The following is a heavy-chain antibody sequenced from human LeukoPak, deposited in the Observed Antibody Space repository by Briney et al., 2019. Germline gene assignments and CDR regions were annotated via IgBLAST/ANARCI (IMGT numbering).Heavy chain of an antibody. CDR2: INHSGST. Sequence: PSETLSLTCVVYGESFSAYSWTWIRQPPGKGLEWIGEINHSGSTSYNPSLKSRVAISVDRSNNQFSLRLTSVTAADTAVYYCARLHSSRAEEFDPWGQGTLVTVSS. CDR1: GESFSAYS. CDR3: ARLHSSRAEEFDP. J-gene: IGHJ5*02. V-gene: IGHV4-34*01.